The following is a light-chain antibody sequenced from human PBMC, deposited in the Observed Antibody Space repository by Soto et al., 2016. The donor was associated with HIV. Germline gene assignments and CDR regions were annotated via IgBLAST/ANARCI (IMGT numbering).Light chain of an antibody. J-gene: IGKJ4*01. Sequence: DIQMTQSPSTLSASVGDRVTITCRASQSISSWLAWYQQKPGKAPKLLIYKASTLESGVPPRFSGIGSGTAFTLTISSLQPDDFATFYCQQYNSFPLTFGGGTKVEIK. V-gene: IGKV1-5*03. CDR3: QQYNSFPLT. CDR1: QSISSW. CDR2: KAS.